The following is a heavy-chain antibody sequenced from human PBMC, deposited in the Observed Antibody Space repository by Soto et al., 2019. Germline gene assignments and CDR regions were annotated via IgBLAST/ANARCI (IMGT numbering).Heavy chain of an antibody. Sequence: GGSLRLSCAASGFTVSSNYMSWVRQAPGKGLEWVSVIYSGGSTYYAESVKGRFTISRDNSKNTLYLQMNSLRAEDTAVYYCARGTATVAPVPYFDYWGQGTLVTVSS. J-gene: IGHJ4*02. CDR3: ARGTATVAPVPYFDY. CDR1: GFTVSSNY. V-gene: IGHV3-53*01. CDR2: IYSGGST. D-gene: IGHD4-17*01.